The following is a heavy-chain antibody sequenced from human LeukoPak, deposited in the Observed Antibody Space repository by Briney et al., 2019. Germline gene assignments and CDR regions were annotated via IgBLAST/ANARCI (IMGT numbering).Heavy chain of an antibody. CDR3: AMGGGLGIVDY. V-gene: IGHV4-61*02. J-gene: IGHJ4*02. Sequence: PSETLSLTCTVSGGSISSGTYYWRWIWQPAGKGLEWIGRISTSGSTDYNPSLKSRVTISVDMSKNQFSLKLSSVTAADTAVYYCAMGGGLGIVDYWGQGTLVTVSS. CDR2: ISTSGST. D-gene: IGHD7-27*01. CDR1: GGSISSGTYY.